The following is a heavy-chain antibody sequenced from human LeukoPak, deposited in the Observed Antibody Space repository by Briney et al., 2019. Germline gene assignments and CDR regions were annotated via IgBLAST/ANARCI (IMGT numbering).Heavy chain of an antibody. Sequence: PGGSLRLSCAASGFTVSSNYMSWVRQAPGKGLEWVSVIYSGGSTYYADSVKGRFTISRDNSKNTLYLQMNSLRPEDTAIYYCAREGYYGSGSPPSLYFDYWGRGTLVTVSS. V-gene: IGHV3-53*05. D-gene: IGHD3-10*01. J-gene: IGHJ4*02. CDR3: AREGYYGSGSPPSLYFDY. CDR1: GFTVSSNY. CDR2: IYSGGST.